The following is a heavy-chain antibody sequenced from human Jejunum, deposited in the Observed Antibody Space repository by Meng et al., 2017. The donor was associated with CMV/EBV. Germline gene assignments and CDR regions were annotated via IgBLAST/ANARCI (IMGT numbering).Heavy chain of an antibody. D-gene: IGHD3-3*01. J-gene: IGHJ4*02. CDR1: GFTFSDHY. CDR2: SRIRANSHTT. Sequence: GFTFSDHYMGWVRQAPGRGPEWVGRSRIRANSHTTEYAASVKGRFTISRDDSRNSLYLEMNRLKSEDTAVYYCATAVFGVVDYDYWGQGTRVTVSS. CDR3: ATAVFGVVDYDY. V-gene: IGHV3-72*01.